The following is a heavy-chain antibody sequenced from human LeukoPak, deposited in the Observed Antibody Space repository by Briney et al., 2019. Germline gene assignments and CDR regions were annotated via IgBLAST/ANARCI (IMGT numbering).Heavy chain of an antibody. V-gene: IGHV4-4*02. Sequence: PSGTLSLTCAVSGGSISSSNWWSWVRQPPGKGLEWIGEIYHSGSTNYNPSLKSRVTISVDTSKNQFSLKLSSVTAADTAVFYCVRGSSGYSSGWSPYYFDYWGQGTLVSVSS. J-gene: IGHJ4*02. CDR2: IYHSGST. CDR3: VRGSSGYSSGWSPYYFDY. D-gene: IGHD6-19*01. CDR1: GGSISSSNW.